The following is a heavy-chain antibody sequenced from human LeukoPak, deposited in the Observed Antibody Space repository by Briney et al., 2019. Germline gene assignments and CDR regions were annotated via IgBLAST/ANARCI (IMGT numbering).Heavy chain of an antibody. CDR3: ARSGSRFDY. V-gene: IGHV4-4*07. J-gene: IGHJ4*02. CDR2: MYTSGST. D-gene: IGHD1-26*01. Sequence: SETLSLTCTASGGSISRYYWSWLRQPAGKGLEWIGRMYTSGSTNHNPSLKSRVTMSVDTSKNQFSLKLSSVTAADTAVYYCARSGSRFDYWGQGTLVTVSS. CDR1: GGSISRYY.